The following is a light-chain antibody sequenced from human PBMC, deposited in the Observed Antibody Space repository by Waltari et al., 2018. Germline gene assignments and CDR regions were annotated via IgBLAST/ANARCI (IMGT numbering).Light chain of an antibody. Sequence: DIQMTQSPSSLSASVGDRVTIPCQANQDIYNSLKWYQQKPGKAPNLLIYGASNLEPGVPSRFSGSGSGTHFTFTISSLQPDDFATYYCQQYDTPLSFGGGTKVAIK. CDR1: QDIYNS. CDR3: QQYDTPLS. CDR2: GAS. J-gene: IGKJ4*01. V-gene: IGKV1-33*01.